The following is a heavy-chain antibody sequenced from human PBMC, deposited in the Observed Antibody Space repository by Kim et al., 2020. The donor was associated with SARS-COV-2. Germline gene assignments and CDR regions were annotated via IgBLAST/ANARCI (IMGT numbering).Heavy chain of an antibody. Sequence: GSLRLSCAASGFTFSSNAMSWVRQAPGKGLEWVSAISGSGGSTYYADSVKGRFTISRDNSKNTLYLQMNSLRAEDTAVYYCAKVPGLLWFGEFHDYWGQGTLVTVSS. J-gene: IGHJ4*02. D-gene: IGHD3-10*01. CDR1: GFTFSSNA. CDR2: ISGSGGST. CDR3: AKVPGLLWFGEFHDY. V-gene: IGHV3-23*01.